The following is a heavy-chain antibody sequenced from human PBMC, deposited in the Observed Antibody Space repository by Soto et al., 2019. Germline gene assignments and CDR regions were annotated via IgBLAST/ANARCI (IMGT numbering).Heavy chain of an antibody. CDR1: GFTFNNHA. Sequence: QVQLVESGGGVVQPGRSLTLSCAASGFTFNNHAMHWVRQAPGKGLEWVAVISYDGYNKNYADSVKGRFTISRDNSKNTLYLHMNSLRLEDTAFYYCARDGRTSVIIYFYDFWGQGTLVTFSS. V-gene: IGHV3-30-3*01. CDR3: ARDGRTSVIIYFYDF. CDR2: ISYDGYNK. J-gene: IGHJ4*02. D-gene: IGHD4-17*01.